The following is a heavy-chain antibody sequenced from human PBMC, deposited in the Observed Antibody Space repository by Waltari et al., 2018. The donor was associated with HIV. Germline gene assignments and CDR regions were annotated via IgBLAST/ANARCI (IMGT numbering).Heavy chain of an antibody. Sequence: QLQLEESGPGLVKPSETLSLTCIVSGGSIINKFYWAWIRQSPGKGLEWIGTIDFSANTYYNPSLKGRVTMSADTSKNQVSLKLNSVTATDTGVYYCARHHSGSASAWYTTAEHFQYWGRGTHVTVSS. CDR2: IDFSANT. CDR3: ARHHSGSASAWYTTAEHFQY. J-gene: IGHJ1*01. D-gene: IGHD6-19*01. CDR1: GGSIINKFY. V-gene: IGHV4-39*01.